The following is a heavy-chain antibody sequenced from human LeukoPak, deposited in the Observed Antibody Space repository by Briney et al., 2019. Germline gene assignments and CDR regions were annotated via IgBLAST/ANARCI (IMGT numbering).Heavy chain of an antibody. V-gene: IGHV3-74*01. CDR3: ARRGASTGAFDI. CDR2: INSDGSTT. CDR1: GFTFSSYW. D-gene: IGHD1-26*01. J-gene: IGHJ3*02. Sequence: GGSLRLSCAASGFTFSSYWMHWVRQAPGKGLVWVSRINSDGSTTNYADSVRGRFTISRDNAKNTLYLQMNSLRAEDTAVYYCARRGASTGAFDIWGQGTMVTVSS.